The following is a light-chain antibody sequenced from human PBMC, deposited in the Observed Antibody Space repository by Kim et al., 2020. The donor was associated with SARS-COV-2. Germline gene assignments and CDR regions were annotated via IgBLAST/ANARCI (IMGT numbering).Light chain of an antibody. CDR1: QGIYLW. Sequence: SAAVGDSVSRTCRARQGIYLWLAWFQQKPGQAPELLIYKASTLQSGVPARVSGSGSGTEFTLTISILQPDDVATYYCLQYDNLRTFGQGTKVDIK. V-gene: IGKV1-5*03. CDR3: LQYDNLRT. J-gene: IGKJ1*01. CDR2: KAS.